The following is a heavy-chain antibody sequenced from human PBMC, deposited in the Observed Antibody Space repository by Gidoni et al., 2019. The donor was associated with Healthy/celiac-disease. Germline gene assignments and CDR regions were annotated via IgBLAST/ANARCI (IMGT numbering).Heavy chain of an antibody. Sequence: QVQLVQSGAEVKKPGASVKVSCKASGYTFTGYYMHWVRQAPGQGLEWMGWINPNSGGTNYAQKFQGRVTMTRDTSISTAYMELSRLRSDDTAVYYCARDSGYDYGFGNWFDPWGQGTLVTVSS. D-gene: IGHD5-12*01. J-gene: IGHJ5*02. V-gene: IGHV1-2*02. CDR3: ARDSGYDYGFGNWFDP. CDR1: GYTFTGYY. CDR2: INPNSGGT.